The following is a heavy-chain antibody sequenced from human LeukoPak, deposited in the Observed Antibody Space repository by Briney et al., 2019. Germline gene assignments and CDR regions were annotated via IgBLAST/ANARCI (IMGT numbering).Heavy chain of an antibody. J-gene: IGHJ6*02. Sequence: PGGSLRLSCAASYFTFSDYYMSWIRQAPGKGLEWVSCISNGGSTKYYATSVRGRFTISRDNAKNSLYLQMNSLRGEDTAVYHCAKSSYASGGYGLDVWGQGTTVTVSS. D-gene: IGHD2-2*01. CDR1: YFTFSDYY. CDR3: AKSSYASGGYGLDV. CDR2: ISNGGSTK. V-gene: IGHV3-11*01.